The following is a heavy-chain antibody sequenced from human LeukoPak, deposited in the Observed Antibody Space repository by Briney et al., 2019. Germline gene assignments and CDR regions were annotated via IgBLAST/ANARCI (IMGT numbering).Heavy chain of an antibody. CDR1: GGTFSSHA. CDR2: IIPIFGTA. J-gene: IGHJ4*02. CDR3: ARNMVVPTGRFDY. Sequence: ASVKVSCKASGGTFSSHAISWVRQAPGQGLEWMGGIIPIFGTANYAQKFQGRVTITADESTSTAYMELSSLRSEDTAVYYCARNMVVPTGRFDYWGQGTLVTVSS. V-gene: IGHV1-69*13. D-gene: IGHD2-21*01.